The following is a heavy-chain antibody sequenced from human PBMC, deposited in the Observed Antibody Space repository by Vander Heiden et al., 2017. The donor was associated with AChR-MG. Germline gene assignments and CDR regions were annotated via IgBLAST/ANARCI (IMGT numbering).Heavy chain of an antibody. V-gene: IGHV3-30-3*01. Sequence: QVQLVESGGGVVQPGRSLRLSCAASGFTFRSYAMHWVRQAPGKGLEWVAVISYDGSNKYYADSVKGRFTISRDNSKNTLYLQMNSLRAEDTAVYYCARDEISREGTGFDYWGQGTLVTVSS. J-gene: IGHJ4*02. CDR1: GFTFRSYA. CDR2: ISYDGSNK. D-gene: IGHD6-13*01. CDR3: ARDEISREGTGFDY.